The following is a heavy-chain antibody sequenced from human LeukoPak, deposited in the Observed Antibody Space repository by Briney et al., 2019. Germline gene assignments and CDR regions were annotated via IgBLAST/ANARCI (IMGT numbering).Heavy chain of an antibody. CDR2: INHSGST. V-gene: IGHV4-34*01. CDR3: ARKVAGYFDY. D-gene: IGHD6-19*01. J-gene: IGHJ4*02. Sequence: SETLSLTCAVYGGSFSGYYWSWIRQPPGKGLEWIGEINHSGSTNYNPSLKSRVTISVDTSKNQLSLKLSSVTAADTAVYYYARKVAGYFDYWGQGTLVTVSS. CDR1: GGSFSGYY.